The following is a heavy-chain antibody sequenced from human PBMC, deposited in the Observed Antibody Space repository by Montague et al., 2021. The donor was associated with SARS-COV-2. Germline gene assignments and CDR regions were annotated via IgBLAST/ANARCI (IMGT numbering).Heavy chain of an antibody. CDR1: GGSISSSSYY. Sequence: SETLSLTCTVSGGSISSSSYYWGWIRQPPGKGLEWIGSINYSGSTYYNPSLQSRVTISVDTSKNQFSLKLSSVTAADTAVYYCARVGRQQLVRLSGMDVWGQGTTVTVSS. J-gene: IGHJ6*02. V-gene: IGHV4-39*07. CDR2: INYSGST. D-gene: IGHD6-13*01. CDR3: ARVGRQQLVRLSGMDV.